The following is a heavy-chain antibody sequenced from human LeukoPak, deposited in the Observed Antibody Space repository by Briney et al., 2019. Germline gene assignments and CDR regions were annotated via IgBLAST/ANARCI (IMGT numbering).Heavy chain of an antibody. D-gene: IGHD6-6*01. V-gene: IGHV3-23*01. Sequence: GGSLRLSCAGSGLSFGPHAMSWVRQAPGKGLEWVSGIGGSDDSTHYADSVKGRFTISRDNAKNSLYLQMNSLRAEDTAVYYCARGSIAAPRGFDYWGQGTLVTVSS. CDR3: ARGSIAAPRGFDY. J-gene: IGHJ4*02. CDR2: IGGSDDST. CDR1: GLSFGPHA.